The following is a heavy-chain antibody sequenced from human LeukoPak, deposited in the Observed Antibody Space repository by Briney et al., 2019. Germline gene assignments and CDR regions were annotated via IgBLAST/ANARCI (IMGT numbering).Heavy chain of an antibody. CDR1: GFTFTRYD. CDR2: MNPNNGNT. CDR3: VRDGEGLAISVNYWFDL. Sequence: EASVKVSCKASGFTFTRYDINWVRQATGQGLEWMGWMNPNNGNTGYAQTFQGRVTMTRDTFTSTAYMELRSLTSEDTAVYYCVRDGEGLAISVNYWFDLWGQGTLVTVSS. D-gene: IGHD3-10*01. V-gene: IGHV1-8*01. J-gene: IGHJ5*02.